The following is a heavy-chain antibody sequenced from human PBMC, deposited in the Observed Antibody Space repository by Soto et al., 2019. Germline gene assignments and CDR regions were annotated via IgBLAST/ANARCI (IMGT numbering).Heavy chain of an antibody. CDR1: GFTVSSNY. V-gene: IGHV3-66*01. D-gene: IGHD6-6*01. CDR2: IYSGGST. J-gene: IGHJ3*02. CDR3: ARDRSSGSSAFDI. Sequence: EVQLVESGGGLVQPGGSLRLSCAASGFTVSSNYMSWVRQAPGKGLEWVSVIYSGGSTYYADSVKGRFTISRDNSKNTLYLQMNSLRAEDTAVYYCARDRSSGSSAFDIWGQGTMVTVSS.